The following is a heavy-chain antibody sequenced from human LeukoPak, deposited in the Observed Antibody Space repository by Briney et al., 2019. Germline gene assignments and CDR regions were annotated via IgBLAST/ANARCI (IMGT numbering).Heavy chain of an antibody. D-gene: IGHD2-15*01. CDR2: IKQDGSEK. CDR1: GFTFRSYA. J-gene: IGHJ4*02. CDR3: ARDPGVRTPFDY. V-gene: IGHV3-7*01. Sequence: GGSLRLSCAASGFTFRSYAMTWVRQAPGKGLEWVANIKQDGSEKYYVDSVKGRFTISRDNAKNSLYLQMNSLRAEDTAVYYCARDPGVRTPFDYWGQGTLVTVSS.